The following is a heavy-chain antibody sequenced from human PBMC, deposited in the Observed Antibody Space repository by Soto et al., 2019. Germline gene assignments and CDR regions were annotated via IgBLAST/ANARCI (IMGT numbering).Heavy chain of an antibody. J-gene: IGHJ6*02. Sequence: LSLTCGVYGGSFRGYYWIWIRQPPLKGLEWIGEIDHGGSTNYNPSLMSRVTISVDTSKNEVSLKLSSVTAADTAVYFCARSGEEWIQLWRRRYGMDVWGQGTTVTVSS. D-gene: IGHD5-18*01. CDR1: GGSFRGYY. CDR3: ARSGEEWIQLWRRRYGMDV. CDR2: IDHGGST. V-gene: IGHV4-34*01.